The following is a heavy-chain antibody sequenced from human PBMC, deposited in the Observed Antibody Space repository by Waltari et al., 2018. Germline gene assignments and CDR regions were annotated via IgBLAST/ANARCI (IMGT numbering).Heavy chain of an antibody. V-gene: IGHV3-7*04. Sequence: EVQLVESGGGLVQPGGSLRLFCAASGFTFTNYYMSWGRQAPGKGWGGGGKINKDETDKNYLESVKGRFTISRDNTKNSLFLQMNSLGVEDTAVYYCAGAGLDWWGQGTLVTVSS. CDR3: AGAGLDW. J-gene: IGHJ4*02. CDR2: INKDETDK. CDR1: GFTFTNYY.